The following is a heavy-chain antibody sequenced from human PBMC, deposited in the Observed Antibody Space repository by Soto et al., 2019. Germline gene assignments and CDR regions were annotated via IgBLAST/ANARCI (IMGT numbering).Heavy chain of an antibody. CDR1: GGSFSGYY. V-gene: IGHV4-34*01. D-gene: IGHD6-19*01. CDR2: INHSGST. J-gene: IGHJ5*02. CDR3: ARGRGYSSGWYGDWFDP. Sequence: SETLSLTCAVYGGSFSGYYWSWIRQPPGKGLEWIGEINHSGSTNYNPSLKSRVTISVDTSKNQFSLKLSSVTAADTAVYYCARGRGYSSGWYGDWFDPWGQGTLVTVSS.